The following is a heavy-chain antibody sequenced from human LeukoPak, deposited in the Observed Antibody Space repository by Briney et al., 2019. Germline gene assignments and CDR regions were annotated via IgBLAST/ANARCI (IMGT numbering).Heavy chain of an antibody. CDR2: IYSSAST. D-gene: IGHD2-2*01. CDR1: GGTNSRYY. Sequence: SETLSLTCTVSGGTNSRYYRSCIWQSPGKGLEWIGYIYSSASTNSSPSLKSRVSISVDTSKNQFSLNLRSVTAADTAMYYCARHESAVPALLHWG. V-gene: IGHV4-59*08. J-gene: IGHJ1*01. CDR3: ARHESAVPALLH.